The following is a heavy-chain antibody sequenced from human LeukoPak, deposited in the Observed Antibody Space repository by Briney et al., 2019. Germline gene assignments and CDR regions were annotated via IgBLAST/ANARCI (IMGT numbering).Heavy chain of an antibody. V-gene: IGHV4-34*01. D-gene: IGHD2-15*01. CDR1: GGSFSGYY. Sequence: SETLSLTCAVYGGSFSGYYWSWIRQPPGKGLEWIGEINHSGSTNYNPSLKRRVTLSVDTSKNQSSLKLSSVTAADTAVYYCARQDATYFDYWGQGTLVTVSS. CDR3: ARQDATYFDY. CDR2: INHSGST. J-gene: IGHJ4*02.